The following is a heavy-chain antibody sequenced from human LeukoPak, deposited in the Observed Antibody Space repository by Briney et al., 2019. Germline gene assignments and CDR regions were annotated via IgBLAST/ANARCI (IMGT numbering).Heavy chain of an antibody. V-gene: IGHV1-8*01. CDR2: MSPNSGNT. D-gene: IGHD3-10*01. J-gene: IGHJ4*02. Sequence: ASVKVSCKASGYTFTSYDINWVRQATGQGLEWMGWMSPNSGNTGYAQKFQGRVTMTRNTSISTAYMELSSLRSEDTAVYYCARVVTMVRGVMPRYYFDYWGQGTLVTVSS. CDR1: GYTFTSYD. CDR3: ARVVTMVRGVMPRYYFDY.